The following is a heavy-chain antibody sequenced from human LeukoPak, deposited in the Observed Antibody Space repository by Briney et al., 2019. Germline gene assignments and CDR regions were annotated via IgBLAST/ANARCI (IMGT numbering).Heavy chain of an antibody. CDR1: GYTFTSYG. Sequence: SVKVSCKASGYTFTSYGISWVRQAPGQGLEWMGWISAYNGNTNYAQKLQGRVTMTTDTSTSTAYMELRSLGSDDTAVYYCASSPTYYYYYGMDVWGQGTTVTVSS. V-gene: IGHV1-18*01. CDR3: ASSPTYYYYYGMDV. J-gene: IGHJ6*02. CDR2: ISAYNGNT.